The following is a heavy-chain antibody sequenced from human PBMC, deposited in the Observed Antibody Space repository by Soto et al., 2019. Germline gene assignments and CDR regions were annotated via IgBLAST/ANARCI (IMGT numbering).Heavy chain of an antibody. CDR3: AHSRNLITEDAQVGDFDY. CDR1: GFSLTTAGVG. Sequence: SGPTLVNPTQTLTLTCGFSGFSLTTAGVGVGWVRQSPGEALEWLALIYWDDDERYSPSLKTRLTITKDTSKNQVVLKMTNMAPVDTATYYCAHSRNLITEDAQVGDFDYWGQGTLVTVSS. V-gene: IGHV2-5*02. D-gene: IGHD3-10*01. J-gene: IGHJ4*02. CDR2: IYWDDDE.